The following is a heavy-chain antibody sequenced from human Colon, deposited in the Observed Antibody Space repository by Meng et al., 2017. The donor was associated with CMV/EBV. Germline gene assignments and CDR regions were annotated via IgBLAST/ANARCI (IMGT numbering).Heavy chain of an antibody. V-gene: IGHV3-23*01. J-gene: IGHJ4*02. CDR3: GEAPARGYYFDS. CDR2: MSASGDGT. D-gene: IGHD3-16*01. CDR1: GFIITDNA. Sequence: CEEAGFIITDNAVNGGRQEEGKGGEGVAVMSASGDGTVDAESEKGRITISRDISKNTVYHQTSSLRGEDTAVYFCGEAPARGYYFDSWGQGSLVTVSS.